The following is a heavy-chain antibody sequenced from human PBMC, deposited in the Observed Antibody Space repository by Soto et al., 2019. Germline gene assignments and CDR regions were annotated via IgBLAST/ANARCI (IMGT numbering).Heavy chain of an antibody. J-gene: IGHJ4*02. CDR2: ISYDGSNK. CDR3: ARATYYYDSSGYYFDY. D-gene: IGHD3-22*01. Sequence: QVQLVESGGGVVQPGRSLRLSCAASGFTFSSYALHWVRQAPGKRLEWLAVISYDGSNKYYADSVKGRFTISRDNSKNSLYLQMNSLRAEDTAVYYCARATYYYDSSGYYFDYWGQGTLVTVSS. CDR1: GFTFSSYA. V-gene: IGHV3-30-3*01.